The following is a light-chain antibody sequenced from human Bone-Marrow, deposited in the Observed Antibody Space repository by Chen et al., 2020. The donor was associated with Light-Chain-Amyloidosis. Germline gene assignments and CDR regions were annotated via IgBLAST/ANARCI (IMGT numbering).Light chain of an antibody. CDR3: QVWDRSSDRPV. CDR1: NIGTTS. V-gene: IGLV3-21*02. CDR2: DES. Sequence: SYVLPQPSSVSVAPGQTATTACGGNNIGTTSVHRYQQTPGQAPLLVVYDESDRPSGIPVRLSGSNSGNTATLTISRVEAGDEADYYCQVWDRSSDRPVFGGGTKLTVL. J-gene: IGLJ3*02.